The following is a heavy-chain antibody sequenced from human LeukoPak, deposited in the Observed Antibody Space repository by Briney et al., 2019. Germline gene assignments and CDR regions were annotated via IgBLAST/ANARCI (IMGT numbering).Heavy chain of an antibody. CDR3: AKDPQKLVLDYFDY. CDR1: GFTFSSYW. CDR2: IKKDGSDK. V-gene: IGHV3-7*03. Sequence: GGSLRLSCAASGFTFSSYWMNWVRQAPGKGLEWVANIKKDGSDKNYLGSVKGRFTISRDNAKNSLYVQMNSLRAEDTAVYYCAKDPQKLVLDYFDYWGQGTPVTVSS. J-gene: IGHJ4*02. D-gene: IGHD6-13*01.